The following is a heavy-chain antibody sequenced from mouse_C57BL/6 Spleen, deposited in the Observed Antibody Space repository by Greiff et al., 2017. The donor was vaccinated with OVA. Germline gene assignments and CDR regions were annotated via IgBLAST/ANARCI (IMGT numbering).Heavy chain of an antibody. CDR3: ARSRYGSSYAMDY. V-gene: IGHV1-39*01. J-gene: IGHJ4*01. D-gene: IGHD1-1*01. CDR2: INPNYGTT. CDR1: GYSFTDYN. Sequence: VQLKESGPELVKPGASVKISCKASGYSFTDYNMNWVKQSNGKSLEWIGIINPNYGTTSYNQKFKGKATLTVDQSSSTAYMQLNSLTSEDSAVYYCARSRYGSSYAMDYWGQGTSVTVSS.